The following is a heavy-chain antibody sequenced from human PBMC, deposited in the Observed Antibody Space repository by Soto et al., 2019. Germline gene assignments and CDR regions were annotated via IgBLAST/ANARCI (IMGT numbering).Heavy chain of an antibody. D-gene: IGHD2-21*02. CDR2: ISYDGSNK. CDR1: GFTFSSYG. Sequence: GGSLRLSCAASGFTFSSYGMHWVRQAPGKGLEWVAVISYDGSNKYYADSVKGRFTISRDNYKNTLYLQMNSLRADDTAVYYCAKCGGDCYSDAFDIWGQGTMVTVSS. CDR3: AKCGGDCYSDAFDI. J-gene: IGHJ3*02. V-gene: IGHV3-30*18.